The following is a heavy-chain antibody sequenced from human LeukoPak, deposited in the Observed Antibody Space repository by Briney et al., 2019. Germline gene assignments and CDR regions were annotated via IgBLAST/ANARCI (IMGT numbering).Heavy chain of an antibody. CDR3: ARATVRFLFDY. CDR2: IYYSGST. V-gene: IGHV4-59*01. Sequence: SETLSLTCAVYGGSFSGYYWSWIRQPPGKGLEWIGYIYYSGSTNYNPSLKSRVTISVDTSKNQFSLKLSSVTAADTAVYYCARATVRFLFDYWGQGTLVTVSS. D-gene: IGHD3-3*01. CDR1: GGSFSGYY. J-gene: IGHJ4*02.